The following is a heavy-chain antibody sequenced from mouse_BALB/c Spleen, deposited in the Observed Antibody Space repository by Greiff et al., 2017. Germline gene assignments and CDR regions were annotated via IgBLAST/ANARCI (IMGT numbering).Heavy chain of an antibody. V-gene: IGHV1S135*01. D-gene: IGHD2-14*01. CDR1: GYAFTSYN. J-gene: IGHJ4*01. CDR2: IDPYNGGT. CDR3: AYRYDDDPYYAMDY. Sequence: VQLQQSGPELVKPGASVKVSCKASGYAFTSYNMYWVKQSHGKSLEWIGYIDPYNGGTSYNQKFKGKATLTVDKSSSTAYMHLNSLTSEDSAVYYCAYRYDDDPYYAMDYWGQGTSVTVSS.